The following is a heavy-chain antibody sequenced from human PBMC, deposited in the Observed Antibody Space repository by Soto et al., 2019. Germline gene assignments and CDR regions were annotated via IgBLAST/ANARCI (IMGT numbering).Heavy chain of an antibody. CDR3: ARGLFTGFDY. CDR1: GYTFTSYA. D-gene: IGHD3-10*02. Sequence: GASVKVSCKASGYTFTSYAMHWVRQAPGQRLEWMGWINAGNGNTKYSQKFQGRVTLTKNTSLSTTYMELSSLTSEDTAVYYCARGLFTGFDYWGQGTLVTVSS. V-gene: IGHV1-3*01. CDR2: INAGNGNT. J-gene: IGHJ4*02.